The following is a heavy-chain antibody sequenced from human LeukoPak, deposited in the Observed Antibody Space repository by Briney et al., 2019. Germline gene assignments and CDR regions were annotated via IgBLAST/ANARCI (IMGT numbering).Heavy chain of an antibody. CDR1: GYRFTNYW. CDR3: ARQNSGWEKGTIDY. J-gene: IGHJ4*02. D-gene: IGHD6-19*01. CDR2: IYPGDSDI. Sequence: KPGESLKISCKGSGYRFTNYWIGWVRQMPGKGLEWMGIIYPGDSDISYSPSFQGQVTISADKSISTAYLQWSSLKASDTAMYYCARQNSGWEKGTIDYWGQGTLVTVSS. V-gene: IGHV5-51*01.